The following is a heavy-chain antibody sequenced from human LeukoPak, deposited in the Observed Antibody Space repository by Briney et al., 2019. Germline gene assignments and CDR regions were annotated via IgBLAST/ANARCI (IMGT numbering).Heavy chain of an antibody. J-gene: IGHJ4*02. CDR1: GYTFTGDY. Sequence: ASVKVSCKASGYTFTGDYIHWVRQAPGQGVEWMGWINPNSGGTNYAQKFQGRVTMTRDTSISTAYMELSRLRSDDTAVYYCARVGGDYYDYVWGSYRPPYYWGQGTLVTVSS. CDR2: INPNSGGT. CDR3: ARVGGDYYDYVWGSYRPPYY. V-gene: IGHV1-2*02. D-gene: IGHD3-16*02.